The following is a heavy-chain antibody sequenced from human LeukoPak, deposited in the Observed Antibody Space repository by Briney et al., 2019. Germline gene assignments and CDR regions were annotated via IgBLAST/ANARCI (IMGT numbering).Heavy chain of an antibody. CDR3: ARLIPGVVGREFDS. Sequence: PSETLSLTCTVSGGSISGHYWSWIRQPPGKRLEWIAYIYYTGATSYNPSLKSRVTISVDTSNNQFSLELTSVTAADTAIYYCARLIPGVVGREFDSWGQGTLVTVSS. CDR1: GGSISGHY. J-gene: IGHJ4*02. V-gene: IGHV4-59*08. D-gene: IGHD2-2*01. CDR2: IYYTGAT.